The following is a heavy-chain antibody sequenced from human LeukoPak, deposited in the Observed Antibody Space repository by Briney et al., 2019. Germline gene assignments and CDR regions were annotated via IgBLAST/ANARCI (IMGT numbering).Heavy chain of an antibody. D-gene: IGHD2-15*01. CDR3: ATARYCSGGSCSHWFDP. Sequence: RASVKVSCKVSGYTLTELSMHWVRQAPGKGLEWVGGFDPEDGETIYAQKFQGRVTMTEDTSTDTAYMELSSLRSEDTAVYYCATARYCSGGSCSHWFDPWGQGTLVTVSS. CDR2: FDPEDGET. CDR1: GYTLTELS. J-gene: IGHJ5*02. V-gene: IGHV1-24*01.